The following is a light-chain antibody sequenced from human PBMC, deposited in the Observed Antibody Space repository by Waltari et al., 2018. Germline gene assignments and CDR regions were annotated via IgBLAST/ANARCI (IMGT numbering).Light chain of an antibody. J-gene: IGKJ4*01. V-gene: IGKV3-11*01. CDR2: DAS. CDR1: QSISSF. CDR3: QQRALWPLT. Sequence: DTVLTQSPVTLSFSPGETATLSCRASQSISSFLAWYQQMPGQRPRLLIYDASHRATVIPARFSGAGSGTDFTLTIDHLELEDFAVYYCQQRALWPLTFGGGTKVQIK.